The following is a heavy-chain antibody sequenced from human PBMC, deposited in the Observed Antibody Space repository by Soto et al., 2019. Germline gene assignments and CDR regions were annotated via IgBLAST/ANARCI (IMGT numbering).Heavy chain of an antibody. Sequence: SETLSLSCKVSRVPISEYSWSLVRQSPGKGLEWIGNYFDGGRTIYNPSLKSRVTISVDASKNLFSLELSSVTAADTSVYHCARGGSMIRVGNFFDARGQGVPVTVSS. V-gene: IGHV4-59*12. CDR1: RVPISEYS. J-gene: IGHJ4*02. CDR3: ARGGSMIRVGNFFDA. D-gene: IGHD3-22*01. CDR2: YFDGGRT.